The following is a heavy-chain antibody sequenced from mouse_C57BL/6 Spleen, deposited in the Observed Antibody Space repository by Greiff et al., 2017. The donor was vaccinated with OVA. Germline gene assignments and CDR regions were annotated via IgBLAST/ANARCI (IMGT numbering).Heavy chain of an antibody. V-gene: IGHV1-12*01. CDR2: IYPGNGDT. CDR1: GYTFTSYN. Sequence: QVQLKESGAELVRPGASVKMSCKASGYTFTSYNMHWVKQTPRQGLEWIGAIYPGNGDTSYNQKFKGKATLTVDKSSSTAYMQLSSLTSEDSAVYFCAGVSDYYGSSYYFDYWGQGTTLTVSS. CDR3: AGVSDYYGSSYYFDY. J-gene: IGHJ2*01. D-gene: IGHD1-1*01.